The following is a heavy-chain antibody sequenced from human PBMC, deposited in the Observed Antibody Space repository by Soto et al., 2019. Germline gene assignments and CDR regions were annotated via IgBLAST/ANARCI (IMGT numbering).Heavy chain of an antibody. D-gene: IGHD3-10*01. CDR2: INTNTGNP. CDR1: GYTFTSYA. J-gene: IGHJ6*02. CDR3: ASYGSGSPPHYYSYGMDV. Sequence: ASVKVSCKASGYTFTSYAVICWRQAPGQGLEWMGWINTNTGNPTYAQGFTGRFVFSLDTSVSTAYLPICSLKAEDTAVYYCASYGSGSPPHYYSYGMDVWGQGTTVPVS. V-gene: IGHV7-4-1*01.